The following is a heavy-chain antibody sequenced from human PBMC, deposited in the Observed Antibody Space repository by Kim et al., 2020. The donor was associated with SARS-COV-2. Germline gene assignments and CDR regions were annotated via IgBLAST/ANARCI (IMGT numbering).Heavy chain of an antibody. J-gene: IGHJ4*02. V-gene: IGHV3-11*01. D-gene: IGHD3-9*01. CDR3: ARDFNDILTGGDYYFDY. CDR2: ISSSGSNI. CDR1: GFTFSDYY. Sequence: GGSLRLSCEASGFTFSDYYMSWIRQAPGKGLEWVSNISSSGSNIYYADSVKGRFTISRDNAKNSLYLQMNSLRADDTAVYYCARDFNDILTGGDYYFDYWGQGTLVTVSS.